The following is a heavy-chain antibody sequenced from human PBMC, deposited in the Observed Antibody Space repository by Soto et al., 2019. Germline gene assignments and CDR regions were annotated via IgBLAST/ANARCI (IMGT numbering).Heavy chain of an antibody. Sequence: SETLSLTCTVSGGSISSYYWSWIRQPPGKGLEWIGYIYYSGSTNYNPSLKSRVTISVDTSKNQFSLKLSSVTAADTAVYYCARVEDARYCSGGSCYYYYYMDVWGKGTTVTVSS. CDR2: IYYSGST. CDR3: ARVEDARYCSGGSCYYYYYMDV. V-gene: IGHV4-59*01. D-gene: IGHD2-15*01. CDR1: GGSISSYY. J-gene: IGHJ6*03.